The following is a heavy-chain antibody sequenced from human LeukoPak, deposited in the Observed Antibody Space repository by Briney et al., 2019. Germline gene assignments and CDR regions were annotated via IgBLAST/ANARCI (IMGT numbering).Heavy chain of an antibody. J-gene: IGHJ4*02. Sequence: KPSETLSLTCAVSGYSISSGYYWGWIRQPPGKRLWWIGSIYYSGSTYYNPSLKSRVTISVDTSKNQFSLKLSSVTAADTAVYYCARYSGSYYCQPFDYWGQGTLVTVSS. D-gene: IGHD1-26*01. CDR2: IYYSGST. CDR1: GYSISSGYY. V-gene: IGHV4-38-2*01. CDR3: ARYSGSYYCQPFDY.